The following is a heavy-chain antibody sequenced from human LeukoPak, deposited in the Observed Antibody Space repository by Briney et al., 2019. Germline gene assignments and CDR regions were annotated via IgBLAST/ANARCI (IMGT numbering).Heavy chain of an antibody. CDR1: GFSLSSYW. CDR2: IKRDGSEE. D-gene: IGHD5-24*01. V-gene: IGHV3-7*01. CDR3: AREVEAALDP. Sequence: PTGGSLRFSCAASGFSLSSYWMSWVRQAPGKGLEWVANIKRDGSEENYVDSVKGRFTVSRDNAKNSLYLQMNSLRVEDTAVYYCAREVEAALDPWGQGTLVTVSS. J-gene: IGHJ5*02.